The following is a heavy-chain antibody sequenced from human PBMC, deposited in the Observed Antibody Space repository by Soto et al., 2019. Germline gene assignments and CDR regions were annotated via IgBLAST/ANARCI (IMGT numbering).Heavy chain of an antibody. CDR1: GGSISSGGHS. CDR3: ARGGLFPDY. D-gene: IGHD3-10*02. CDR2: ISHSGST. Sequence: SETLSLTCAVSGGSISSGGHSWSWIRQPPGKGLECIGYISHSGSTYYNPSLKSRVTISVDRSKNQFSLKLTSVTAADTAVYYCARGGLFPDYWGQGTLVTVSS. V-gene: IGHV4-30-2*01. J-gene: IGHJ4*02.